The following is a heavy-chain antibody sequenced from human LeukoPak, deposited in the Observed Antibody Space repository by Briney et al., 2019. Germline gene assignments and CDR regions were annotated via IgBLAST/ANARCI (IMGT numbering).Heavy chain of an antibody. V-gene: IGHV3-21*01. CDR3: ARDLGIAVAA. D-gene: IGHD6-19*01. J-gene: IGHJ5*02. CDR2: ISSSSSYI. CDR1: GFTFSSYS. Sequence: GGSLRLSCAASGFTFSSYSMNWVRQAPGKGLEWVSSISSSSSYIYYAGSVKGRFTISRDNAKNSLYLQMNSLRAEDTAVYYCARDLGIAVAAWGQGTLVTVSS.